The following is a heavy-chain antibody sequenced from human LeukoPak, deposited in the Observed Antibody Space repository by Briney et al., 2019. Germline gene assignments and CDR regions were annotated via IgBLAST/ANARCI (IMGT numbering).Heavy chain of an antibody. CDR1: GFTFSSYA. Sequence: PGGSLRLSCAASGFTFSSYAMHWVRQAPGKGLEWVAVISYDGSSKYYADSVKGRFTISRDNSKNTLYLQMNSLRAEDTAVYYCARGRRVVGATKGFDYWGQGTLVTVSS. CDR2: ISYDGSSK. D-gene: IGHD1-26*01. J-gene: IGHJ4*02. CDR3: ARGRRVVGATKGFDY. V-gene: IGHV3-30*04.